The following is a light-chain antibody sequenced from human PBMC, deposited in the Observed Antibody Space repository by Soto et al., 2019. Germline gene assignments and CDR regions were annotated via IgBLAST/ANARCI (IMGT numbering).Light chain of an antibody. CDR1: QTIYTW. V-gene: IGKV1-5*01. CDR3: HQYHSLPLT. CDR2: DAS. J-gene: IGKJ4*01. Sequence: DIQMTQSPSTLSTSVGDRVTITCRASQTIYTWLAWYQQKPGRAPKLLIYDASTLESWVPSRFSGSGSGTEFTFSITTLQSEDIATYYCHQYHSLPLTFGGGTKVDIK.